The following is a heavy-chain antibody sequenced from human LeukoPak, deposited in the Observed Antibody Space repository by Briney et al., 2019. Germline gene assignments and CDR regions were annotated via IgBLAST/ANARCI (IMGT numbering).Heavy chain of an antibody. CDR1: GYTFTSYG. CDR2: ISAYNGNT. V-gene: IGHV1-18*01. J-gene: IGHJ5*02. Sequence: ASVKVSCKASGYTFTSYGISWVRQAPGQGLEWMGWISAYNGNTNYAQKLQGRVTMTTDTSTSTAYMELRSLRSDDTAVYYCARDSGYYDFWSGYPRPGFDPWGQGTLVTVSS. CDR3: ARDSGYYDFWSGYPRPGFDP. D-gene: IGHD3-3*01.